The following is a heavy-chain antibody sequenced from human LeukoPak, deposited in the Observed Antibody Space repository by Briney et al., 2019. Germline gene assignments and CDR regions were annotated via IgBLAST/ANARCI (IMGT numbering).Heavy chain of an antibody. Sequence: GGSLGLSCAASGFTFRNAWMSWVRQAPGKGLEWIGRIKSKTDGGTADYAAPVKGRITISRDDSKNTLYLQINSLKTDDTALYYCTTRTWADGFDIWGQGTMLTVSS. CDR2: IKSKTDGGTA. D-gene: IGHD2-2*01. CDR3: TTRTWADGFDI. CDR1: GFTFRNAW. V-gene: IGHV3-15*01. J-gene: IGHJ3*02.